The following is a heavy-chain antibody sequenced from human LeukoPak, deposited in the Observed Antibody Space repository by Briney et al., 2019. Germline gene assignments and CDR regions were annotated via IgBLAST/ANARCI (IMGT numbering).Heavy chain of an antibody. CDR3: ARYGGSGSYYPYYFDY. J-gene: IGHJ4*02. D-gene: IGHD3-10*01. Sequence: GGSLRLSCAASGFTFSSYWMSWVGQAPGKGLEWVANIKQDGSEEYYVDSVKGRFTISRDNVKNSLYLQMNSLRAEDTAVYYCARYGGSGSYYPYYFDYWGQGTLVTVSS. CDR1: GFTFSSYW. CDR2: IKQDGSEE. V-gene: IGHV3-7*03.